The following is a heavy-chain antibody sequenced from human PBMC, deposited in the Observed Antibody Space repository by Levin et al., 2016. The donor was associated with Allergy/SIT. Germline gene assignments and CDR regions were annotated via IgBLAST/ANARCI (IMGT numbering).Heavy chain of an antibody. D-gene: IGHD6-19*01. CDR1: GFTFSSYG. V-gene: IGHV3-33*01. J-gene: IGHJ2*01. Sequence: GESLKISCAASGFTFSSYGMHWVRQAPGKGLEWVAVIWYDGSNKYYADSVKGRFTISRDNSKNTLYLQMNSLRAEDTAVYYCARKAGWDFDLWGRGTLVTVSS. CDR3: ARKAGWDFDL. CDR2: IWYDGSNK.